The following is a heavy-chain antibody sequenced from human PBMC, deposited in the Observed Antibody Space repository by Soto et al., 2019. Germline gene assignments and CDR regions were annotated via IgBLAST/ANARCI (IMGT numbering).Heavy chain of an antibody. J-gene: IGHJ4*02. CDR3: AHIDPEIVTVGGHGGFDY. CDR1: GFSLTSGVG. D-gene: IGHD5-12*01. CDR2: IYLDDDK. Sequence: QITLKESGPTLVRPPQTLTLTCTFSGFSLTSGVGVGWIRQPPGKALEWLALIYLDDDKRYSPSLKNRLTITKDTSKNQVVRTMTNVGPVDTATYFCAHIDPEIVTVGGHGGFDYWGQGTLVTVSS. V-gene: IGHV2-5*02.